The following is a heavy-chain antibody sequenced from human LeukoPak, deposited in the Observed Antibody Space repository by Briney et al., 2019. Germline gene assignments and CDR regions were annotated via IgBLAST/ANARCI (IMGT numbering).Heavy chain of an antibody. J-gene: IGHJ4*02. CDR2: IRSKANSYAT. CDR1: GLTFSGSA. CDR3: TGRGIVATHTDY. V-gene: IGHV3-73*01. Sequence: GSLRLSCAASGLTFSGSAMHWVRQASGKGLEWVGRIRSKANSYATAYAASVKGRFTISRDDSKNTAYLQMNSLKTEDTAVYYCTGRGIVATHTDYWGQGTLVTVSS. D-gene: IGHD1-26*01.